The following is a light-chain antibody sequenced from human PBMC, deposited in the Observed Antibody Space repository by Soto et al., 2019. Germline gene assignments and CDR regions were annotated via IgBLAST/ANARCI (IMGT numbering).Light chain of an antibody. V-gene: IGLV8-61*01. CDR2: STN. J-gene: IGLJ3*02. Sequence: QTVLTQEPSFSVSPGRTVTLTCGLSSGSVSTSYYPSWYQQTPGQAPRTLIYSTNTRSSGVPDRFAGSILRNKSALTITGPQAADEADYYCAVSTGSGIWVFGGGTQLTVL. CDR1: SGSVSTSYY. CDR3: AVSTGSGIWV.